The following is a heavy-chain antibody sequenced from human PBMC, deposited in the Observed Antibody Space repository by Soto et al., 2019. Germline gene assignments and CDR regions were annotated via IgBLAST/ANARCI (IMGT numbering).Heavy chain of an antibody. CDR1: GGSISSGDYY. D-gene: IGHD3-10*01. CDR3: ARGCYYGSASYYSPHSSWLDP. CDR2: IYYSGST. V-gene: IGHV4-30-4*01. Sequence: SETLSLTCTVSGGSISSGDYYWSWIRQPQGKGLEWIGYIYYSGSTNYNPSLKSRVTISVDTSTNQFSLRLSSVTAADTAVYYCARGCYYGSASYYSPHSSWLDPWGQGTLVTVAS. J-gene: IGHJ5*02.